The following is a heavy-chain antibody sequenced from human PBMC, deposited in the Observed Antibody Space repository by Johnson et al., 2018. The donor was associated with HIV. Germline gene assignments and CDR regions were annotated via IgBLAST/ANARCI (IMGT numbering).Heavy chain of an antibody. CDR3: AKQGSDPPL. J-gene: IGHJ3*01. CDR1: GFTFSDYY. CDR2: ISDTSGAT. Sequence: VQVVESGGGLVKSGGSLRLSCAASGFTFSDYYMSWIRQAPGKGLEWVSSISDTSGATDYADSVKGRFTISRDNSKNTLYLQMNSLRVDDTAVYFCAKQGSDPPLWGQGTLVTVSS. V-gene: IGHV3-23*04.